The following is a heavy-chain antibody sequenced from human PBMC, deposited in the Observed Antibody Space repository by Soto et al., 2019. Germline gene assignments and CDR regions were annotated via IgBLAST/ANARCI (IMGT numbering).Heavy chain of an antibody. CDR3: ARLYSSSSQTPDY. J-gene: IGHJ4*02. D-gene: IGHD6-6*01. V-gene: IGHV3-33*01. CDR2: IWYDGSNK. Sequence: PGGSLRLSCAASGFTFSSYGMHWVRQAPGKGLEWVAVIWYDGSNKYYADSVKGRFTISRDNSKNTLYLQMNSLRAEDTAVYYCARLYSSSSQTPDYRGQGTLVTVSS. CDR1: GFTFSSYG.